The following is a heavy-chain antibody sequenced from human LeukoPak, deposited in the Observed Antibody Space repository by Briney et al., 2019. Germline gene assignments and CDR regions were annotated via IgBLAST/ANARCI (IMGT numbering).Heavy chain of an antibody. Sequence: GGSLRLSCAASGFTFDDYAMHWVRQAPGKGLEWVSFISWDGGSTYYADSVKGRFTISRDNSKNSLYLQMNSLRAEDTALYYCAKDMSAVATRSSRGLDYWGQGTLVTVSS. J-gene: IGHJ4*02. D-gene: IGHD2-15*01. CDR3: AKDMSAVATRSSRGLDY. CDR2: ISWDGGST. V-gene: IGHV3-43D*03. CDR1: GFTFDDYA.